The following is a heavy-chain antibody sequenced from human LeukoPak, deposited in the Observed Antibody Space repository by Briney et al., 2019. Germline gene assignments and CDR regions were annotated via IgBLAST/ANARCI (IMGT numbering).Heavy chain of an antibody. D-gene: IGHD6-19*01. V-gene: IGHV4-34*01. CDR3: AGGRGSGWYY. J-gene: IGHJ4*01. CDR2: SNYSGST. Sequence: SETLSLTCAVYGASFSGYYWSWTRQPPGKGLEWIGESNYSGSTNYNPSLKSRVTISVDTSKNQFSLKATSVTAADTAVYYCAGGRGSGWYYWGHGTLVTVSS. CDR1: GASFSGYY.